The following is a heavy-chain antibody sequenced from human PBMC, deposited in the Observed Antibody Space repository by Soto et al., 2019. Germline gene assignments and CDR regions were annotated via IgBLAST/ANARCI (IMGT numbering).Heavy chain of an antibody. D-gene: IGHD1-1*01. J-gene: IGHJ5*02. Sequence: EVQLVESGGGLIQPGGSLRLSCAASGFTISGNYITWVRQAPGKGLEWVSVIFSGDNTFYSDSVKDRFTMSRDTSKNTVYLQMNRLGGDDTAVYFCATGLTLPGRPSFDTWGQGTLLTVSS. V-gene: IGHV3-53*01. CDR1: GFTISGNY. CDR3: ATGLTLPGRPSFDT. CDR2: IFSGDNT.